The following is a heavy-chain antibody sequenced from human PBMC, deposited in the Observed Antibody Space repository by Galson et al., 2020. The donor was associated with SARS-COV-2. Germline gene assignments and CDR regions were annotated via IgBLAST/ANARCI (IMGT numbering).Heavy chain of an antibody. CDR3: AKGHRGSSSSPSYYDY. D-gene: IGHD6-6*01. CDR1: GFTFSNYA. J-gene: IGHJ4*02. Sequence: GGSLRLSCVASGFTFSNYAMSWVRRAPGKGLEWVSDLCGSGACTYYADSAKGRFIISRDNVKNTLYLQMNSLRADDTAVYYCAKGHRGSSSSPSYYDYWGQGTLVTVSS. V-gene: IGHV3-23*01. CDR2: LCGSGACT.